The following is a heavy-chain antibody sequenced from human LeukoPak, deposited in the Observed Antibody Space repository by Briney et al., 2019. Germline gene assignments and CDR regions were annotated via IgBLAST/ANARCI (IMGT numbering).Heavy chain of an antibody. CDR2: VSTGGSTI. CDR1: GFTFSSYE. V-gene: IGHV3-48*03. CDR3: ARELNDYENDY. D-gene: IGHD4-17*01. J-gene: IGHJ4*02. Sequence: GGSLRLSCAASGFTFSSYEMNWVRQAPGKGLEWVSYVSTGGSTIYYADSVKGRLTISRDNAKNSLYLQMNSLRAEDTAVYYCARELNDYENDYWGQGTLVTVSS.